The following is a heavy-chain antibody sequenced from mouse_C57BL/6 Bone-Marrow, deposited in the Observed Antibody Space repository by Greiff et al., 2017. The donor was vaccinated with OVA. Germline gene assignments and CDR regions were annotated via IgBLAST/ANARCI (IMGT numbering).Heavy chain of an antibody. CDR3: ARSANWVGAY. CDR2: IDPSDSYT. J-gene: IGHJ2*01. D-gene: IGHD4-1*01. V-gene: IGHV1-69*01. Sequence: QVQLKQPGAELVMPGASVKLSCKASGYTFTSYWMHWVKQRPGQGLEWIGEIDPSDSYTNYNQKFKGKSTLTVDKSSSTAYMQLSSLTSEDSAVYYCARSANWVGAYWGQGTTLTVSS. CDR1: GYTFTSYW.